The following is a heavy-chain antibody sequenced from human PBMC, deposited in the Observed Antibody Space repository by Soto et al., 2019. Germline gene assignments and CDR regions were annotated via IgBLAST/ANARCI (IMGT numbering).Heavy chain of an antibody. CDR1: GFTFSGSA. V-gene: IGHV3-73*01. CDR2: IRSKANSYAT. D-gene: IGHD2-21*02. J-gene: IGHJ6*02. CDR3: NSVNGGNSYYYYGMDV. Sequence: GGSLRRSWAASGFTFSGSAMHGVREASGKGLEWVGRIRSKANSYATAYAASVKGRFTISRDDSKNTAYLQMNSLKTEDTAVYYCNSVNGGNSYYYYGMDVWGQGTTVTVSS.